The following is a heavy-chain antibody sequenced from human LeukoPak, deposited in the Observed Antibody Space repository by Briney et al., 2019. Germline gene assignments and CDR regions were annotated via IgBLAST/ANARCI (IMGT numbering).Heavy chain of an antibody. V-gene: IGHV3-53*01. CDR3: ARGQVVVTAGAAFDI. J-gene: IGHJ3*02. CDR1: GFTVSSNY. Sequence: GGSLRLSCAASGFTVSSNYMSWVRRAPGKGLEWVSVIYSGGSTYYADSVKGRFTISRDNSKNTLYLQMNSLRAEDTAVYYCARGQVVVTAGAAFDIWGQGTMVTVSS. D-gene: IGHD2-21*02. CDR2: IYSGGST.